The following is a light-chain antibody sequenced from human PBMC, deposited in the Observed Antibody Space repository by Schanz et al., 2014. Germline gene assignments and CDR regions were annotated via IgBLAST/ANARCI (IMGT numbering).Light chain of an antibody. CDR2: GNN. V-gene: IGLV1-40*01. CDR1: KSNIGARYD. CDR3: QSYDRSLSVVV. J-gene: IGLJ2*01. Sequence: QSVLTQPPSVSGAPGQRVTISCTGSKSNIGARYDVHWYQHLPGAAPRLLIFGNNKRPSGVPDRFSGSKSGTSASLAITGLQAEDEGDYYCQSYDRSLSVVVFGGGTKLTVL.